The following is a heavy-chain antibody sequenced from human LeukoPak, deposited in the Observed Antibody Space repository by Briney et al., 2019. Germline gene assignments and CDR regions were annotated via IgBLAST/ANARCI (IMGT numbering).Heavy chain of an antibody. CDR1: GFAFSSYN. CDR3: AKDGGLWVSAHWGDS. V-gene: IGHV3-21*04. J-gene: IGHJ4*02. Sequence: PGGSLRLSCVASGFAFSSYNMNWVRQAPGKGLEWVSCISGRSNYIYYADSVKGRFIISRDNAKNSLYLELNSLRAEDTAVYYCAKDGGLWVSAHWGDSWGRGTLVTVSS. CDR2: ISGRSNYI. D-gene: IGHD7-27*01.